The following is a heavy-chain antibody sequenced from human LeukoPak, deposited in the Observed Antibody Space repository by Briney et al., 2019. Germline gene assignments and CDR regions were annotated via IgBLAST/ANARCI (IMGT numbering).Heavy chain of an antibody. CDR3: ARGYSYDWFDP. J-gene: IGHJ5*02. Sequence: SETLSLTCTVSGGSISSYYWSWIRQPPGKGLEWIGHIYYSGSTNYNPSLKSRVTISVDTSKNQFSLKLSSVTAADTAVYYCARGYSYDWFDPWGQGTLVTVSS. V-gene: IGHV4-59*01. CDR2: IYYSGST. D-gene: IGHD5-18*01. CDR1: GGSISSYY.